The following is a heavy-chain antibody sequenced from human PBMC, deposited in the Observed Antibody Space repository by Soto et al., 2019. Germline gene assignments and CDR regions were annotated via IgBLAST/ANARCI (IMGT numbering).Heavy chain of an antibody. CDR3: AGGIAAAAPPPFDY. V-gene: IGHV1-69*13. Sequence: EASVKVSCKASGGTCSSYAISWVRQAPGQGLEWMGGSIAIFGTANYAQKFQGRVTITADESTSTAYMELSSLRSEDTAVYYCAGGIAAAAPPPFDYWGQGTLVTVSS. CDR2: SIAIFGTA. CDR1: GGTCSSYA. J-gene: IGHJ4*02. D-gene: IGHD6-13*01.